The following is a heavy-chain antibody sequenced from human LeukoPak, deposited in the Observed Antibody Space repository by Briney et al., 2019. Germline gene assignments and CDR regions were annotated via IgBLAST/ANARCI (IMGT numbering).Heavy chain of an antibody. J-gene: IGHJ4*02. Sequence: AGSLRLSCAASGFTFSSYAMHWVRQAPGKGLEWVAVISHDGNYKYYADSVKGLFTISRDNSKKTLYLQVNSLKPEDTAVYYCARGGDLGSCSGGTCYSVDYWGQGTVVTVSS. CDR2: ISHDGNYK. CDR3: ARGGDLGSCSGGTCYSVDY. V-gene: IGHV3-30-3*01. CDR1: GFTFSSYA. D-gene: IGHD2-15*01.